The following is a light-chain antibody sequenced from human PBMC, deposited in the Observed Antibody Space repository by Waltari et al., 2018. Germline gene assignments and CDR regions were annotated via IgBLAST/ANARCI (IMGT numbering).Light chain of an antibody. CDR1: KLEDKY. J-gene: IGLJ2*01. V-gene: IGLV3-1*01. CDR3: QAWDRNTYVV. CDR2: QEN. Sequence: SYELTQPPSVSVSPGQTASIPCSGDKLEDKYASWYKQKPGKAPVLVIYQENRRASGTPERFSGSTSGNTATLTISGTQALDEADYYCQAWDRNTYVVFGGGTKLTVL.